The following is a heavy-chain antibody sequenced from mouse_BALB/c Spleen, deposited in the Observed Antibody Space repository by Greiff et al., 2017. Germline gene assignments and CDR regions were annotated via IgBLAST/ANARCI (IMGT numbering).Heavy chain of an antibody. CDR3: ARAYYRYDYFDY. V-gene: IGHV5-9-4*01. D-gene: IGHD2-14*01. Sequence: EVKLVASGGGLVKPGGSLKLSCAASGFTFSSYAMSWVRQSPEKRLEWVAEISSGGSYTYYPDTVTGRFTISRDNAKNTLYLEMSSLRSEDTAMYYCARAYYRYDYFDYWGQGTTLTVSS. J-gene: IGHJ2*01. CDR1: GFTFSSYA. CDR2: ISSGGSYT.